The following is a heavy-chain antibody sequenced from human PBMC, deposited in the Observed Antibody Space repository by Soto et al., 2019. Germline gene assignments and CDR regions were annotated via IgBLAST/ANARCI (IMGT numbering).Heavy chain of an antibody. D-gene: IGHD3-22*01. J-gene: IGHJ4*02. CDR2: TYYSGSI. CDR1: GGSISNYY. V-gene: IGHV4-59*08. CDR3: ARPNSSGYYFDY. Sequence: QVQLQESGPGLVEPSETLSLTCTVSGGSISNYYWTWIRQPPGKGLEWIGHTYYSGSINYNPSLKSRVTIPVDTSKNQFSLKLSSVTAADTAVYYCARPNSSGYYFDYWGQGTLVTVSS.